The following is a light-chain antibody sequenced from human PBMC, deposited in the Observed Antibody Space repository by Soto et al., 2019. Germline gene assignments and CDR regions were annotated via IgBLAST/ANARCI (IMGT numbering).Light chain of an antibody. J-gene: IGLJ2*01. Sequence: QSALTQPRSVSGSPKQSVTISCTGTSSDVGTYNYVSWFQQHPGKAPKLMISDVSKRPSGVPDRFSGSKSGNTASLTISGRQADDEADYYCCSYAGSYILLFGGGTKVTVL. CDR2: DVS. V-gene: IGLV2-11*01. CDR1: SSDVGTYNY. CDR3: CSYAGSYILL.